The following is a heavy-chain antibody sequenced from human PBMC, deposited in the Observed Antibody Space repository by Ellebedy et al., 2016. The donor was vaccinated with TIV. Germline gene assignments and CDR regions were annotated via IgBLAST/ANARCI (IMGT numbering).Heavy chain of an antibody. J-gene: IGHJ3*02. CDR2: INPSGGST. Sequence: AASVKVSCKASGYTFTSYYMHWVRQAPGQGLEWMGIINPSGGSTSYAQKLQGRVTMTRDTSTSTVYMELSSLRSEDKAVYYCARGGAGYGDYLGAFDIWGQGTMVTVSS. CDR1: GYTFTSYY. V-gene: IGHV1-46*04. D-gene: IGHD4-17*01. CDR3: ARGGAGYGDYLGAFDI.